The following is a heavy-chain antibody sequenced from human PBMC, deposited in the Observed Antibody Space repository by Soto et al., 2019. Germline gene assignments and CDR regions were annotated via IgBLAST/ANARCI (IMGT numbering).Heavy chain of an antibody. CDR2: IKGDGTNT. CDR3: ARGVSGYYGFDY. V-gene: IGHV3-74*01. D-gene: IGHD5-12*01. CDR1: GFTFSSYW. J-gene: IGHJ4*02. Sequence: EVQLVESGGGLVQFGGSLRLSCAASGFTFSSYWMHWVRQVPGKGLVWPSRIKGDGTNTNYADSVKGRFPISRDNVDNTLYLQMNSLRAEDTAVYYCARGVSGYYGFDYWGQGTLVTVSS.